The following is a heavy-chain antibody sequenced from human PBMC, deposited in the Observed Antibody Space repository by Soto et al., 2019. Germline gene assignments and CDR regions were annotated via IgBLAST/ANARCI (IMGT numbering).Heavy chain of an antibody. CDR3: AKLVEGFYDYVWGSYRSLYYFDY. CDR1: GFTFSSYA. Sequence: GGSLRLSCAASGFTFSSYAMSWVRRAPGKGLEWVSAISGSGGSTYYADSVKGRFTISRDNSKNTLYLQMNSLRAEDTAVYYCAKLVEGFYDYVWGSYRSLYYFDYWGQGTLVTVSS. J-gene: IGHJ4*02. CDR2: ISGSGGST. D-gene: IGHD3-16*02. V-gene: IGHV3-23*01.